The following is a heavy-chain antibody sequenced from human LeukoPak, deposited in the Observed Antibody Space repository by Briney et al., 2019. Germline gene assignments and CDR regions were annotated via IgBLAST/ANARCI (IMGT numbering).Heavy chain of an antibody. V-gene: IGHV4-39*01. J-gene: IGHJ6*03. D-gene: IGHD3-10*01. CDR2: IYSSGST. CDR1: GVSISSSTYY. Sequence: SETLSLTCTVSGVSISSSTYYWGWIRQPPGKGLEWIGSIYSSGSTYYNSSLKSRVTISVDTSKNQFSLKLSSVTAADTAVYYCARQCNTMVRGVIIDDWDYYMDVWGKGTTVTISS. CDR3: ARQCNTMVRGVIIDDWDYYMDV.